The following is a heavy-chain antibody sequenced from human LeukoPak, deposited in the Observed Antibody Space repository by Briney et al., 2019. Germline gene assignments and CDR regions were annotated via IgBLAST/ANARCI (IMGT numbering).Heavy chain of an antibody. V-gene: IGHV4-4*07. Sequence: SETLPLTCTVSGGSISSYYWSWIRQPAGKGLEWIGRIYTSGSTNYNPSLKSRVTMSVDTSKNQFSLKLSSVTAADTAVYYCAREGVGATMSNAFDIWGQGTMVTVSS. CDR1: GGSISSYY. D-gene: IGHD1-26*01. CDR3: AREGVGATMSNAFDI. J-gene: IGHJ3*02. CDR2: IYTSGST.